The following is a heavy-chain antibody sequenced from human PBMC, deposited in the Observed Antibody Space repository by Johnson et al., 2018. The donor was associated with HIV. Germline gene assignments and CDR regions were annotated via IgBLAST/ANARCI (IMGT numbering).Heavy chain of an antibody. Sequence: QVQLVESGGGVVQPGRSLRLSCAASGFTFSSYAMHWVRQAPGKGLEWVSVIYSGGSTYYADSVKGRFTISRDNSKNTLYLQMNSLRAEDTALYYCAKVAVATAAGGVPLDIWGPGTMVTVSA. V-gene: IGHV3-NL1*01. J-gene: IGHJ3*02. CDR1: GFTFSSYA. CDR3: AKVAVATAAGGVPLDI. CDR2: IYSGGST. D-gene: IGHD6-13*01.